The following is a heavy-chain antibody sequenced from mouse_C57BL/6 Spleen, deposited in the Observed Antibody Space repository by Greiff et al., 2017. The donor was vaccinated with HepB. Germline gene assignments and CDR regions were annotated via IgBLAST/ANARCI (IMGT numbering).Heavy chain of an antibody. J-gene: IGHJ4*01. CDR1: GFSLTSYG. V-gene: IGHV2-2*01. CDR2: IWSGGST. Sequence: VQLQESGPGLVQPSQRLSITCTVSGFSLTSYGVHWVRQSPGKGLEWLGVIWSGGSTDYNAAFISRLSISKDNSKSQVFFKMNSLQADDTAIYYCARKYDYDVGYYAMDYWGQGTSVTVSS. D-gene: IGHD2-4*01. CDR3: ARKYDYDVGYYAMDY.